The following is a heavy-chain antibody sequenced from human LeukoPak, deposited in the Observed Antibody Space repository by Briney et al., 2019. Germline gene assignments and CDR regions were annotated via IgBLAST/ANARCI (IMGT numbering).Heavy chain of an antibody. CDR1: GFTFSSHA. V-gene: IGHV3-23*01. CDR3: AKVGMATADY. D-gene: IGHD5-24*01. J-gene: IGHJ4*02. CDR2: IIGSGGST. Sequence: GGSLRLSCAASGFTFSSHAMSWVRQAPGKGLEWVSAIIGSGGSTYYADSVKGRFTIPRDNSKTTLYLQMNSLRAEDTAVYYCAKVGMATADYWGQGTLVTVSS.